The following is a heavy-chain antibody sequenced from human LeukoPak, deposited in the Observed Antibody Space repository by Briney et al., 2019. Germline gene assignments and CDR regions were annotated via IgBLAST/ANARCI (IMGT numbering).Heavy chain of an antibody. CDR1: GGSFSGYY. J-gene: IGHJ4*02. V-gene: IGHV4-34*01. CDR3: AREGPYCTNGVCYADY. Sequence: SETLSLTCAVYGGSFSGYYWSWIRQPPGQGLEWIGEINHSGSTNYNPSLKSRVTISVDTSKNQFSLKLSSVTAADTAVYYCAREGPYCTNGVCYADYWGQGTLVTVSS. CDR2: INHSGST. D-gene: IGHD2-8*01.